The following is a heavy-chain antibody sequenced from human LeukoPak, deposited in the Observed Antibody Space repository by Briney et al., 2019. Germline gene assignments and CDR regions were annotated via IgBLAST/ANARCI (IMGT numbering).Heavy chain of an antibody. CDR1: GYTFTSYY. CDR3: ARASVAAAGDY. V-gene: IGHV1-46*01. CDR2: INPSGGST. Sequence: GASVKVSCKASGYTFTSYYMHWVRQAPGQGLEWMGIINPSGGSTSYAQKFQGRVTMTRDTSTSTVYMELSSLRSDDTAVYFCARASVAAAGDYWGQGTLVTVSS. J-gene: IGHJ4*02. D-gene: IGHD6-13*01.